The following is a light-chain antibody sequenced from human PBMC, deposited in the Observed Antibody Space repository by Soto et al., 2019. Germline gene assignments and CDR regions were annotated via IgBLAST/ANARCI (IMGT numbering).Light chain of an antibody. CDR2: DAS. CDR1: QSVGSY. V-gene: IGKV3-11*01. Sequence: EIVLTQSPVTLSLSPGERATLSCRASQSVGSYLTWYQQKLGQAPRLLIYDASNRATGIPARFSGSGSGTDFTLTISSLEPEDLAVYYCQQHSNWPRTFGPGTKVEIK. CDR3: QQHSNWPRT. J-gene: IGKJ1*01.